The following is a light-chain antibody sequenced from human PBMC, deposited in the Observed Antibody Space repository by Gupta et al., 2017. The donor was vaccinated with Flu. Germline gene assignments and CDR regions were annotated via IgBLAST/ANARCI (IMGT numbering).Light chain of an antibody. CDR2: KDT. CDR1: TLSTQY. J-gene: IGLJ2*01. V-gene: IGLV3-25*03. CDR3: QSADNSGNYWV. Sequence: SYDLTQPPSVSVSPGQTATITFSGNTLSTQYTYWYQQKPGQAPVLLIYKDTERPSGIPERFSGSNSGTTVTLTISGVQAEDEAAYYCQSADNSGNYWVFGGGTQLTVL.